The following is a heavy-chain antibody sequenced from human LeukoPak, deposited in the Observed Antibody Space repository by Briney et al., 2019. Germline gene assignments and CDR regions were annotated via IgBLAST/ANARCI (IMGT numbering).Heavy chain of an antibody. V-gene: IGHV4-59*01. CDR1: GGSINSYY. J-gene: IGHJ3*02. D-gene: IGHD2-15*01. Sequence: PSETLSLTCTVSGGSINSYYWSWIRQPPGKGLEWIGYIYYSGSTNYNPSLKSRVTISVDTSKNQFSLKLSSVTAADTAVYYCASRGGVILDAFDIWGQGTMVTVSS. CDR2: IYYSGST. CDR3: ASRGGVILDAFDI.